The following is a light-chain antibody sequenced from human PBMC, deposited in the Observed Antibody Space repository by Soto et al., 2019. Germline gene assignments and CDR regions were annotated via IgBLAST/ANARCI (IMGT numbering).Light chain of an antibody. CDR1: QSVGSYY. CDR3: HQSGGSLSWT. CDR2: AAS. Sequence: EVVLTQSPGTLSLSPGERATLSCRASQSVGSYYLAWYQQRPGQAPRLLIYAASTRATGIPEGFSGSGSGTDFTLTISRLEPEDFAVYYCHQSGGSLSWTFGQGTKVEIK. V-gene: IGKV3-20*01. J-gene: IGKJ1*01.